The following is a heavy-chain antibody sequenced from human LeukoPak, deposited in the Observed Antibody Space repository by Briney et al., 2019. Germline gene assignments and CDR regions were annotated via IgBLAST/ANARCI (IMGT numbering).Heavy chain of an antibody. V-gene: IGHV4-59*01. J-gene: IGHJ4*02. D-gene: IGHD3-22*01. Sequence: SETLSLTCTVSGGSIGTYYLSWIRQPPGKGLEWIGYISYSGSTNYNPSLKSRLIISVDTSRNQFSLKLYSVTAADTAVYYCARGDYSSGYYYYFDSWGQGTLVTVSS. CDR2: ISYSGST. CDR1: GGSIGTYY. CDR3: ARGDYSSGYYYYFDS.